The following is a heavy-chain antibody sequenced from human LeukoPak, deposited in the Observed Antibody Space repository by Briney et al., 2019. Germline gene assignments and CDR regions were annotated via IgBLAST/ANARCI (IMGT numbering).Heavy chain of an antibody. CDR1: GFTFSSYG. Sequence: GGSLRLSCAASGFTFSSYGMHWVRQAPGKGLEWVAVISYDGSNKYYADSVEGRFTISRDNSKNTLYLQMNSLRAEDTAVYYCAKERLWFGEFESPYYFDYWGQGTLVTVSS. V-gene: IGHV3-30*18. D-gene: IGHD3-10*01. CDR2: ISYDGSNK. CDR3: AKERLWFGEFESPYYFDY. J-gene: IGHJ4*02.